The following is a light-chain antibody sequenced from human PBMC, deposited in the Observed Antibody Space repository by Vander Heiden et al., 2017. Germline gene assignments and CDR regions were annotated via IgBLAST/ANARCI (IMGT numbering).Light chain of an antibody. CDR3: QQHYSNPPWT. CDR1: QSVLYSSNNKNY. Sequence: DIVMTQSPDSLAVSLGERATINCKSSQSVLYSSNNKNYLAWYQQKPGQPPKLLIYWASTRESGVPDRFSGSGYGKDFTLTISSRQAEDVAVYYCQQHYSNPPWTFGQGTKVEIK. CDR2: WAS. J-gene: IGKJ1*01. V-gene: IGKV4-1*01.